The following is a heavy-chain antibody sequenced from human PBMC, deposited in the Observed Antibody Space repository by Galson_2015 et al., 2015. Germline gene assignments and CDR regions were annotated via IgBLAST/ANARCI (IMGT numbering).Heavy chain of an antibody. V-gene: IGHV1-18*01. Sequence: SVKVSCKASGYTFTSYGISWVRQAPGQGLEWMGWISAYNGNPNYAQTLQGRVTMTTDKSTSTAYMEMRSLRSDDTAVYYCAREVGDIVLMVYASGIDYWGQGTLVTVSS. CDR1: GYTFTSYG. CDR3: AREVGDIVLMVYASGIDY. D-gene: IGHD2-8*01. CDR2: ISAYNGNP. J-gene: IGHJ4*02.